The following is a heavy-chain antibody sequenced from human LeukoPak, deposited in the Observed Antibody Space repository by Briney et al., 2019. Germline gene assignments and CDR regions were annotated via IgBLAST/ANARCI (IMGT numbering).Heavy chain of an antibody. Sequence: GGPLRLSCAASGFTFSSYGMHWVRQAPGKGLEWVAVIWYDGSNKYYADSVKGRFTISRDNSKNTLYLQMNSLRAEDTAVYYCARDPGLAYSSSWYPSYLFDYWGQGTLVTVSS. CDR2: IWYDGSNK. D-gene: IGHD6-13*01. CDR3: ARDPGLAYSSSWYPSYLFDY. J-gene: IGHJ4*02. V-gene: IGHV3-33*01. CDR1: GFTFSSYG.